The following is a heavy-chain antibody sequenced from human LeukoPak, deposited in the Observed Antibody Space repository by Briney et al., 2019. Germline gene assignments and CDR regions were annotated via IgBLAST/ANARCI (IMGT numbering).Heavy chain of an antibody. CDR1: GFTFTTYW. J-gene: IGHJ4*02. D-gene: IGHD3-10*01. Sequence: GGSLRLSCTASGFTFTTYWMSWVRHPPGRGLEWVANIKQDGTEKYYVDSVKGRFTISRDNAKNSLYLQMNSLRVEDTATYSCAKVAHYYYGSESYYFFEHWGQGTPVTASS. CDR2: IKQDGTEK. V-gene: IGHV3-7*01. CDR3: AKVAHYYYGSESYYFFEH.